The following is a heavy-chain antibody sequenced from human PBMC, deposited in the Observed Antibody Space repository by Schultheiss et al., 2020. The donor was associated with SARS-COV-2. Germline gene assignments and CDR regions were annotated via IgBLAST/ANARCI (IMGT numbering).Heavy chain of an antibody. D-gene: IGHD4-11*01. CDR1: GFTVSSNY. CDR3: ARDGTTGAL. V-gene: IGHV3-7*03. J-gene: IGHJ4*02. Sequence: GGSLRLSCAASGFTVSSNYMSWVRQAPGKGLEWVANIKQDGTEKYYVDSVKGRFTISRDNAKNSLYLQMNSLRAEDTAVYYCARDGTTGALWGQGTLVTVSS. CDR2: IKQDGTEK.